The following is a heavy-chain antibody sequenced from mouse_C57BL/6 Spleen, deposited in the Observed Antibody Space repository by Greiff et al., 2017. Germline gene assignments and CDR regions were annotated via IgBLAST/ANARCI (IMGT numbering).Heavy chain of an antibody. CDR3: ARSGTTVVGFDD. V-gene: IGHV1-64*01. CDR1: GYTFTSYW. J-gene: IGHJ2*01. Sequence: QVQLQQSGAELVKPGASVKLSCKASGYTFTSYWMHWVKQRPGQGLEWIGMIHPNSGSTNYNEKFKSKATLTVDKSSSTAYMQLSSLTSEDSAVYYGARSGTTVVGFDDWGQGTTLTVSS. CDR2: IHPNSGST. D-gene: IGHD1-1*01.